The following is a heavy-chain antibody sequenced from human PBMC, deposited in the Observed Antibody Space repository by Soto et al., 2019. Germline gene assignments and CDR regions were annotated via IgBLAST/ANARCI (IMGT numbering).Heavy chain of an antibody. Sequence: SLRLSCTASGFTFGDYAMSWFRQAPGKGLEWVGFIRSKAYGGTTEYAASVKGRFTISRDDSKSIAYLQMNSLKTEDTAVYYCTRDLRYCSGGSCSYAFDIWGQGTMVTVSS. CDR2: IRSKAYGGTT. V-gene: IGHV3-49*03. CDR1: GFTFGDYA. D-gene: IGHD2-15*01. CDR3: TRDLRYCSGGSCSYAFDI. J-gene: IGHJ3*02.